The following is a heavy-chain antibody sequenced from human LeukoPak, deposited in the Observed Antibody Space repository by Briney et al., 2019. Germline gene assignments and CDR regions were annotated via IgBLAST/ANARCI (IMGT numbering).Heavy chain of an antibody. D-gene: IGHD6-19*01. CDR3: AKAQDSSGWALDY. J-gene: IGHJ4*02. Sequence: GWSLRLSYAASGFTFSSYGMHWVRQAPGKGLEWVAVVSYDGSNKYYADSVKGRFTISRDNSKNTLYLQMNSLRAEDTAVYYCAKAQDSSGWALDYWGQGTLVTVSS. V-gene: IGHV3-30*18. CDR1: GFTFSSYG. CDR2: VSYDGSNK.